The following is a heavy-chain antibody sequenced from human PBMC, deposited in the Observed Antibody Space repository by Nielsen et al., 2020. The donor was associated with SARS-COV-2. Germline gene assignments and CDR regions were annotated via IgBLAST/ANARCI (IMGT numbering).Heavy chain of an antibody. V-gene: IGHV3-30*18. D-gene: IGHD6-19*01. CDR2: ISYDGSNK. Sequence: WIRRPPGKGLEWVAVISYDGSNKYYAAPGKGRFTIPRDNTKNTQYLQMNSLRAEDTAVYYCAKDLDGSGWYPAPAGGWFDPWGQGTLVTVSS. J-gene: IGHJ5*02. CDR3: AKDLDGSGWYPAPAGGWFDP.